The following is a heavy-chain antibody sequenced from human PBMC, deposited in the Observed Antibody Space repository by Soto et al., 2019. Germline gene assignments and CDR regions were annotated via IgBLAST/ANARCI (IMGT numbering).Heavy chain of an antibody. V-gene: IGHV2-5*01. CDR1: GFSLSTSGVG. D-gene: IGHD4-17*01. Sequence: KESGPTLVKPTQTLTLTCTFSGFSLSTSGVGVGWIRQPPGKALEWLALIYWNDDKRYSPSLKSRLTITKDTSKNQVVLTMTNMDPVDTATYYCAHLNDYGDYGEDWFDPWGQGTLVTVSS. CDR2: IYWNDDK. J-gene: IGHJ5*02. CDR3: AHLNDYGDYGEDWFDP.